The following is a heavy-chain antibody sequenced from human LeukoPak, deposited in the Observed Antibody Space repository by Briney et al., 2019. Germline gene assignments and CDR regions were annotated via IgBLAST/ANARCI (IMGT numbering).Heavy chain of an antibody. D-gene: IGHD3-22*01. J-gene: IGHJ4*02. CDR3: ASHNYYDSSGYYYYYFDY. V-gene: IGHV3-23*01. CDR1: GFTFSNYA. CDR2: ISGSGTST. Sequence: GGSLRLSCAASGFTFSNYAMSWVRQAPGKGLEWVSGISGSGTSTYYADSVKGRFTISRDNSKNTLYLQMNSLRAEDMAVYYCASHNYYDSSGYYYYYFDYWGQGTLVIVSS.